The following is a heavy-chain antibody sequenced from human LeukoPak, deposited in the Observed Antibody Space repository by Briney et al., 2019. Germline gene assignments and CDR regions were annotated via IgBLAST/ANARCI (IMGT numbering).Heavy chain of an antibody. CDR1: GGSISSYD. Sequence: SETLSLTCTASGGSISSYDWSWFRQPAGKGLEWIGRIYTSGSTNYNPSLKSRVTMSVDTSKNQFDRNLSSVTGADMPVYYCASQGPMDVWRKRTGVTVSS. J-gene: IGHJ6*03. CDR3: ASQGPMDV. V-gene: IGHV4-4*07. CDR2: IYTSGST.